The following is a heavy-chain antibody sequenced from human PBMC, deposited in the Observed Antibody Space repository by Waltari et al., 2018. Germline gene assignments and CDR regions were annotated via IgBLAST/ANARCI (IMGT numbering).Heavy chain of an antibody. CDR3: ARDPPPNWNDVSYYFDY. V-gene: IGHV3-48*03. J-gene: IGHJ4*02. Sequence: EVQLVESGGGLVQPGGSLRLSCAAAGFPFSSYEMNWVCPATGKGLDWVSYISSSGSAIYYADSVKGRFTISRDNAKNSLYLQMNSLRAEDTAVYYCARDPPPNWNDVSYYFDYWGQGTLVTVSS. CDR2: ISSSGSAI. CDR1: GFPFSSYE. D-gene: IGHD1-1*01.